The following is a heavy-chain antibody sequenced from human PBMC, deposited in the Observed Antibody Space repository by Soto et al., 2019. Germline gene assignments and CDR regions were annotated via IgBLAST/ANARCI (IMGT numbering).Heavy chain of an antibody. V-gene: IGHV1-3*01. D-gene: IGHD4-17*01. CDR3: ARVRDYGDLGCMDV. CDR1: GYTFTSYA. Sequence: QVQLVQSGAEVKKPGASVKVSCKASGYTFTSYAMQWVRQAPGQRLEWMGWINAGNGNTKYSQKFQGRVTITRDTSASTAYMELSSLRSEDTAVYYCARVRDYGDLGCMDVWGQGTTVTVSS. J-gene: IGHJ6*02. CDR2: INAGNGNT.